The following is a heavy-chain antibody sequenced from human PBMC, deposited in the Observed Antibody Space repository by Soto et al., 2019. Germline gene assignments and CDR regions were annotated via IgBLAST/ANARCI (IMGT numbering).Heavy chain of an antibody. CDR2: IIPIFGTA. CDR3: ARDNGDWYFDL. J-gene: IGHJ2*01. Sequence: ASVKVSFKASGGTFRSYAISWVRQAPGQGLEWMGGIIPIFGTANYAQKFQGRVTITADESTSTAYMELSSLRSEDTAVYYCARDNGDWYFDLWGRGTLVTVYS. V-gene: IGHV1-69*13. CDR1: GGTFRSYA.